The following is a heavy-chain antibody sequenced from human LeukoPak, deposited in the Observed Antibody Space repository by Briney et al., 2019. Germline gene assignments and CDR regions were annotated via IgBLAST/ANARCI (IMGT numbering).Heavy chain of an antibody. CDR1: GFTFSSYS. J-gene: IGHJ3*02. Sequence: GGSLRLSCAASGFTFSSYSMNWVRQAPGKGLEWVSYISSRSSTIYYADSVKGRFTISRDNAKNSLYLQMNSLRAEDTAVYYCARDLATYYYDSSGFDAFDIWGQGTMVTVSS. V-gene: IGHV3-48*01. CDR3: ARDLATYYYDSSGFDAFDI. D-gene: IGHD3-22*01. CDR2: ISSRSSTI.